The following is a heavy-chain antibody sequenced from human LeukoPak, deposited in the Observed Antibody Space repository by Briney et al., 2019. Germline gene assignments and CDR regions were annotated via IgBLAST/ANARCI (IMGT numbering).Heavy chain of an antibody. CDR3: ARHLRYSRFDY. D-gene: IGHD5-18*01. Sequence: PSETLSLTCTASGVSISSTSYYWGWVRQPPGKGLEWISSIYYTGTTYYNPSLKSRVTISVDTSKNELSLRLTNVTAADTAVYYCARHLRYSRFDYWGQGILVIVSS. J-gene: IGHJ4*02. CDR2: IYYTGTT. V-gene: IGHV4-39*01. CDR1: GVSISSTSYY.